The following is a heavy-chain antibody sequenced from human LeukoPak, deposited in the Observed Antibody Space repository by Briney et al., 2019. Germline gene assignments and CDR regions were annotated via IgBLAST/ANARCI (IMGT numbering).Heavy chain of an antibody. D-gene: IGHD6-19*01. CDR2: IYSGGST. CDR1: GFTVSSNY. V-gene: IGHV3-53*01. J-gene: IGHJ6*03. CDR3: ARTRIGSSGFHLSMDV. Sequence: RGSLRLSCAASGFTVSSNYMSCVRQAPGKGLEWVSVIYSGGSTYYADSVEGLFTVSRDNARNSLYLQMNSLRAEDTAVYYCARTRIGSSGFHLSMDVWGKGTTVTISS.